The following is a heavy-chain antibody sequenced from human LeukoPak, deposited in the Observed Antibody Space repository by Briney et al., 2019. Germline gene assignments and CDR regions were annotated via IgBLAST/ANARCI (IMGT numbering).Heavy chain of an antibody. CDR2: INRSGST. CDR1: GGSFSGYY. J-gene: IGHJ4*02. V-gene: IGHV4-34*01. Sequence: SETLSLTCAVYGGSFSGYYWSWIRQPPGKGLEWIGEINRSGSTNYNPSLKSRVTISVDTSKNQFSLRLSSVTAADTAMYYCVKSGGYGLIDYWGQGTLVTVSS. CDR3: VKSGGYGLIDY. D-gene: IGHD6-19*01.